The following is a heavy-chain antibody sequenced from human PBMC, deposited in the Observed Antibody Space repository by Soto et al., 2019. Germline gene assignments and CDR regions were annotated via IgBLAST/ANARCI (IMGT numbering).Heavy chain of an antibody. CDR2: ISYDGSNK. D-gene: IGHD3-22*01. V-gene: IGHV3-30*03. J-gene: IGHJ4*02. Sequence: SLRLSCAASGFTFSSYGMHWVRQAPGKGLEWVAVISYDGSNKYYADSVKGRFTISRDNSKNTLYLQMNSLRAEDTAVYYCATPREPYGSSSYFDYWGQGTLVTSPQ. CDR3: ATPREPYGSSSYFDY. CDR1: GFTFSSYG.